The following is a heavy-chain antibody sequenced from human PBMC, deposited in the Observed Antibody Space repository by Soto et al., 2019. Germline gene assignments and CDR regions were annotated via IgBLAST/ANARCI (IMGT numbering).Heavy chain of an antibody. Sequence: QVQLVEVVQPGRSLRLSCAPSGFTFSSYAMHWVRQAPGKGLEWVAVISYDGSNKYYADSVKGRFTISRDNFKNTLYLQMNSLRTEDTAVYYCVKDPRYCTGGSCHPAWFDPWGQGTLVTVSS. CDR2: ISYDGSNK. V-gene: IGHV3-30*18. CDR3: VKDPRYCTGGSCHPAWFDP. CDR1: GFTFSSYA. D-gene: IGHD2-15*01. J-gene: IGHJ5*02.